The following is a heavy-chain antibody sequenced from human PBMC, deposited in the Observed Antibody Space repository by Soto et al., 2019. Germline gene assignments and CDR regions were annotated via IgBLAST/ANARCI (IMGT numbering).Heavy chain of an antibody. V-gene: IGHV4-30-4*08. J-gene: IGHJ3*01. CDR3: VRHLDHGYTCTA. CDR1: GGMVTSGYNY. CDR2: IYDSGVT. D-gene: IGHD5-18*01. Sequence: SVSGGMVTSGYNYGCWVLQLTEKALEWLGYIYDSGVTSYTPALKSRVTLSLDRPNNQVSLKLRSVTAADTAVYFCVRHLDHGYTCTAWCQGTLIT.